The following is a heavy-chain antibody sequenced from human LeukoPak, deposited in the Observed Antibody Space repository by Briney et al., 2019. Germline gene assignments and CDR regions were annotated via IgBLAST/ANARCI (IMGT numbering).Heavy chain of an antibody. CDR2: FDPEDGET. CDR1: GYTLTELS. J-gene: IGHJ3*02. CDR3: ARDWGLGYCSSTSCTMGAFDI. D-gene: IGHD2-2*01. V-gene: IGHV1-24*01. Sequence: ASVKVSCKVSGYTLTELSMHWVRQAPGKGLEWMGGFDPEDGETIYAQKFQGRVTITTDESTSTAYMELSSLRSEDTAVYYCARDWGLGYCSSTSCTMGAFDIWGQGTMVTVSS.